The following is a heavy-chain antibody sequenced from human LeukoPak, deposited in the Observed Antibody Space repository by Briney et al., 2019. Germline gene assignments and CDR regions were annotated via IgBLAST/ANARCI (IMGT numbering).Heavy chain of an antibody. J-gene: IGHJ4*02. V-gene: IGHV4-59*08. CDR3: ARHQEITETEGNFYY. CDR1: GGSISSYY. Sequence: SETLSLTCTVSGGSISSYYWSWIRQPPGKGLEWIGYIHYSGSTNYNPSLKRRVTISLETSKNQYSLKVSSVTAADTAVYFCARHQEITETEGNFYYWRQGTLVTVT. D-gene: IGHD1-20*01. CDR2: IHYSGST.